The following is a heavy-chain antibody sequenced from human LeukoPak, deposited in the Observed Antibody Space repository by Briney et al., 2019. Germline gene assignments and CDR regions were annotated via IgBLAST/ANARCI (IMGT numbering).Heavy chain of an antibody. J-gene: IGHJ6*03. CDR3: ARGGKQLWLRYYYYYMDV. CDR1: GGSISSSSYY. Sequence: SPSETLSLTCTVSGGSISSSSYYWGWIRQPPGKGLEWIGSIYYSGSTYYNPSLKSRVTISVDTSKNQFSLKLSSVTAADTAVYYCARGGKQLWLRYYYYYMDVWGKGTTVTVSS. V-gene: IGHV4-39*01. D-gene: IGHD5-18*01. CDR2: IYYSGST.